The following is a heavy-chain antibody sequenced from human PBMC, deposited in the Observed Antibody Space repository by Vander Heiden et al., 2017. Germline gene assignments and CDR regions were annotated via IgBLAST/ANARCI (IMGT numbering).Heavy chain of an antibody. Sequence: EVQLLESGGGLVQPGGSLRLSCAASGFTFRSYAMTWVRQAPGKGLEWVSSISGSGGNTYYADSVKGRFTISRDNPKNTMYLQMKSLRAEDTAVYYCAKGSYGYTGFDYWGQGTLVTVSP. J-gene: IGHJ4*02. CDR3: AKGSYGYTGFDY. V-gene: IGHV3-23*01. CDR2: ISGSGGNT. CDR1: GFTFRSYA. D-gene: IGHD5-18*01.